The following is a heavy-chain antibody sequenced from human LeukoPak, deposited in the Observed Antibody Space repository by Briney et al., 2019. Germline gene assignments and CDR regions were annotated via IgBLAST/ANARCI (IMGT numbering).Heavy chain of an antibody. Sequence: GGSLRLSCDVSGFTFSDSWMHWVRQTPGKGLVWVSRMYGDMSDISYADSVKGRFTITRDNAKNTVYLQMNSLRGEDTAVYYSARDLGLRGSTWGQGTLVTVSS. CDR3: ARDLGLRGST. J-gene: IGHJ5*02. CDR2: MYGDMSDI. CDR1: GFTFSDSW. V-gene: IGHV3-74*01. D-gene: IGHD4-23*01.